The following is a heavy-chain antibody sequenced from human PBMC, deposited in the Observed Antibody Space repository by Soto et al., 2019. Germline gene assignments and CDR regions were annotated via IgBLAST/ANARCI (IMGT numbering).Heavy chain of an antibody. D-gene: IGHD3-22*01. CDR2: IYSSGST. Sequence: SETLSLTCTVSGGSISRSTYYWGWLRQPPGEGLEWIGSIYSSGSTYYHPSLKSRVTISVDTSKNQFFLKLSSVTAADTAVYYCATPVTSGYQALEVWGQGTMVTVSS. J-gene: IGHJ3*01. CDR3: ATPVTSGYQALEV. CDR1: GGSISRSTYY. V-gene: IGHV4-39*01.